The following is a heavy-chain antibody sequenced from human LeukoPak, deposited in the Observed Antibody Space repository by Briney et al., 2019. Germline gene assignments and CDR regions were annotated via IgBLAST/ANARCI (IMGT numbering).Heavy chain of an antibody. D-gene: IGHD3-3*01. CDR2: INSDGSST. Sequence: GGSLRLSCAASGFTFGRYWMHWVRQPPGKGLVWVSRINSDGSSTSYADSVKGRFTISRDNAKNTLYVQMNSLRAEDTAVYYCTTNPIGGFDYWGQGTLVTVSS. V-gene: IGHV3-74*01. J-gene: IGHJ4*02. CDR1: GFTFGRYW. CDR3: TTNPIGGFDY.